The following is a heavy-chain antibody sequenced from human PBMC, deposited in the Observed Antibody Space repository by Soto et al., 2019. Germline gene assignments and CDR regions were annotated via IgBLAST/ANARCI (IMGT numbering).Heavy chain of an antibody. J-gene: IGHJ5*02. CDR2: IYHSGST. CDR3: ARERPDGARLDP. CDR1: GGSISSGDYY. V-gene: IGHV4-30-4*01. Sequence: QVQLQESGPGLVKPSQTLSLTCTVSGGSISSGDYYWSWIRQPPGKGLEWIGYIYHSGSTYYIPSPKSRVTISVDTSKNQSSLKLSSVTAADTAVYYCARERPDGARLDPWGQGTLVTVSS. D-gene: IGHD6-6*01.